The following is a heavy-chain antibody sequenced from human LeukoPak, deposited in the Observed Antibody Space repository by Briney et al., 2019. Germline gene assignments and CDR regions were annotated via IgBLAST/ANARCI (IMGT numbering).Heavy chain of an antibody. V-gene: IGHV3-30*02. CDR3: AKDRIAAAGH. D-gene: IGHD6-13*01. CDR2: IRYDGSNK. J-gene: IGHJ4*02. CDR1: GFTFSSYG. Sequence: PGGSLRLSCAASGFTFSSYGMHWVRQAPGKGLEWVAFIRYDGSNKYYADSVQGRFTISRDNSKNTLYLQMNSLRAEDTAVYYCAKDRIAAAGHWGQGTLVTVSS.